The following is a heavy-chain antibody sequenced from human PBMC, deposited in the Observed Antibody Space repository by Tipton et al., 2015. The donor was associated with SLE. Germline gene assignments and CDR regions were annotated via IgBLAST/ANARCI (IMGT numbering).Heavy chain of an antibody. CDR3: ARDGGYSYGSWFDP. CDR1: GGSFSGYY. CDR2: IYYSGST. D-gene: IGHD5-18*01. Sequence: TLSLTCAVYGGSFSGYYWSWIRQPPGKGLEWIGYIYYSGSTNYNPSLKSRVTISVDTSKNQFSLKLSSVTAADTAVYYCARDGGYSYGSWFDPWGQGTLGTVSS. J-gene: IGHJ5*02. V-gene: IGHV4-59*01.